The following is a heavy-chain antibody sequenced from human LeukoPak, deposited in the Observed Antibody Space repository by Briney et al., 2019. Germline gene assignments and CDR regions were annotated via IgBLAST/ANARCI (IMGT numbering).Heavy chain of an antibody. Sequence: GGSLRLSCAASGFTFDDYAMHWVRRAPGKGLEWVSGISWNSGSIGYADSVKGRFTISRDNAKNSLYLQMNSLRAEDTALYYCAKDMSPIVVVTAGYWGQGTLVTVSS. V-gene: IGHV3-9*01. CDR1: GFTFDDYA. CDR2: ISWNSGSI. J-gene: IGHJ4*02. CDR3: AKDMSPIVVVTAGY. D-gene: IGHD2-21*02.